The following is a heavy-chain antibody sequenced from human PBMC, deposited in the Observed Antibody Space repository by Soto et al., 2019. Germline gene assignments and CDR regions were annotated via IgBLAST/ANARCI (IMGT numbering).Heavy chain of an antibody. CDR2: FFYSGST. CDR3: ARVRFGEYCSGCSCSRAINWFDP. V-gene: IGHV4-61*01. J-gene: IGHJ5*02. Sequence: PSETLSLTCTVSGGSVSSGSYYWSWIRQPPGKGLEWIGYFFYSGSTNYNPSLKIRVTISVDTSKNHFSLMLSSVTAADTAVYYCARVRFGEYCSGCSCSRAINWFDPWGQGTLVTVSS. D-gene: IGHD2-15*01. CDR1: GGSVSSGSYY.